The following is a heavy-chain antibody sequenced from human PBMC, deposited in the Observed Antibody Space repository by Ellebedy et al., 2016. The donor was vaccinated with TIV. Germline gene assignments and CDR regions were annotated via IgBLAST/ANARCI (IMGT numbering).Heavy chain of an antibody. D-gene: IGHD3-16*02. Sequence: SETLSLTCTVSGGSISSYYWSWIRQPPGKGLEWIGYIYYSGSTNYNPSLKSRVTISVDTSKNQFSLKLSSVTAADTAVYYCARDVWGSYPPTHWFDPWGQGTLVTVSS. CDR1: GGSISSYY. V-gene: IGHV4-59*01. J-gene: IGHJ5*02. CDR3: ARDVWGSYPPTHWFDP. CDR2: IYYSGST.